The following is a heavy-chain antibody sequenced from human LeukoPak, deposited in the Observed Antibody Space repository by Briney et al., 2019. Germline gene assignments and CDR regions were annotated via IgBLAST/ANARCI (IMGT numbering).Heavy chain of an antibody. J-gene: IGHJ4*02. CDR1: GYSFTSYW. D-gene: IGHD3-10*01. Sequence: GESLKISCKGSGYSFTSYWIGWVRQMPGKGLEWMVIIHPADSDTRYSPSVQGQVTISADTTAYLQWSSLKASDSDMYYCARFIGGRGFDYWGQGTLVTVSS. CDR3: ARFIGGRGFDY. CDR2: IHPADSDT. V-gene: IGHV5-51*01.